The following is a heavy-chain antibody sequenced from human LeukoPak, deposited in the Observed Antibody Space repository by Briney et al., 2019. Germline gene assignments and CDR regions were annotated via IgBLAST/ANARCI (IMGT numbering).Heavy chain of an antibody. J-gene: IGHJ6*02. D-gene: IGHD3-3*01. CDR2: IYYSGTT. CDR1: GGSMTGSY. CDR3: ARIPRVDFWSGYYHPQYGMDV. Sequence: SETLSLTCTVSGGSMTGSYWSWIRQPPGKGLEWIGYIYYSGTTNYNPSLKSRVTISVDTSKNQFSLKLSSVTAADTAVYYCARIPRVDFWSGYYHPQYGMDVWGQGTTVTVSS. V-gene: IGHV4-59*08.